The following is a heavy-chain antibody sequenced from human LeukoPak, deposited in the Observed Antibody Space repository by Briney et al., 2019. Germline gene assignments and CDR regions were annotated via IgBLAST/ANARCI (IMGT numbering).Heavy chain of an antibody. Sequence: ASVKVSYKASGYTFNGYYIHWLRQAPGQELEWMGWISPNTGGTKFAQKFQGRVTMTRDTSISTANMELSRLRSGDTAVYYCARVVRVGGYSRNFDYWGQGTLVTVSS. CDR2: ISPNTGGT. J-gene: IGHJ4*02. V-gene: IGHV1-2*02. CDR1: GYTFNGYY. CDR3: ARVVRVGGYSRNFDY. D-gene: IGHD4-23*01.